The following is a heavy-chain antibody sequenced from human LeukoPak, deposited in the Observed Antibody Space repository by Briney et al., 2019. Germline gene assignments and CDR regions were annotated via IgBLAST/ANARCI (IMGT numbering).Heavy chain of an antibody. CDR1: GYTFTSYG. D-gene: IGHD5-18*01. V-gene: IGHV1-18*01. Sequence: ASVKVSCKASGYTFTSYGINWVRQAPGQGLEWMGWISAYNGNTNYAQKLQGRVTMTTDTSTSTAYMELRSLRSDDTAVYYCAREGTAMLLEHYYYYYGMDVWGQGTTVTVSS. CDR3: AREGTAMLLEHYYYYYGMDV. J-gene: IGHJ6*02. CDR2: ISAYNGNT.